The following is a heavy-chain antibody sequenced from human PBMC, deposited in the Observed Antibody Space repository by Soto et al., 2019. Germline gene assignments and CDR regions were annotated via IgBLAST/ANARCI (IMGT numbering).Heavy chain of an antibody. Sequence: GGSLRLSCAASGFTFSSYSMNWVRQAPGKGLEWVSYISSSSSTIYYADSVKGRFTISRDNAKNSLYLQMNSLRDEDTAVYYCARTHMHVITNYYYGMDVWGQGTTVTV. D-gene: IGHD3-22*01. CDR3: ARTHMHVITNYYYGMDV. V-gene: IGHV3-48*02. J-gene: IGHJ6*02. CDR1: GFTFSSYS. CDR2: ISSSSSTI.